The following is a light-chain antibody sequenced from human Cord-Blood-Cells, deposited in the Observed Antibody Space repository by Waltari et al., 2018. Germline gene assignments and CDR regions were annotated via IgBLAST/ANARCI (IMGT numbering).Light chain of an antibody. CDR2: GAS. CDR1: QSVSSN. CDR3: QQYKNWPSRT. V-gene: IGKV3-15*01. Sequence: EIVMTQSPATLSVSPGERATLSCRGSQSVSSNLAWYQQKPGQAPRLLFYGASTRATGIPARFSGSGSGTEFTLTISSLQSEDFAVYYCQQYKNWPSRTFGQGTKVEIK. J-gene: IGKJ1*01.